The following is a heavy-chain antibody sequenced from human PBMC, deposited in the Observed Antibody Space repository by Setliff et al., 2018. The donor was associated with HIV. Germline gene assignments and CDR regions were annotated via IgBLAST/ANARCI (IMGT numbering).Heavy chain of an antibody. Sequence: GGSLRLSCAASAFTFSNAWMNWVLQAPGKGLEWVARLRSKIDGGTTEYAAPVKGRFTISRDDSINTLYLQMNSLKTEDTAVYFCTAVGSLAGRRPELNWGRGTLVTVSS. J-gene: IGHJ4*02. CDR2: LRSKIDGGTT. CDR3: TAVGSLAGRRPELN. CDR1: AFTFSNAW. V-gene: IGHV3-15*07. D-gene: IGHD6-6*01.